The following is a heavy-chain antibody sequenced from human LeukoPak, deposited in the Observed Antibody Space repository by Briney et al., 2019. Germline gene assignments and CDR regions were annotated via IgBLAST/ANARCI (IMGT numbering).Heavy chain of an antibody. D-gene: IGHD3-22*01. CDR3: VRDRYDSAGYTVS. CDR1: GFIFSSYS. J-gene: IGHJ4*02. V-gene: IGHV3-21*01. CDR2: ISSVSSYI. Sequence: GGSLRLSCTASGFIFSSYSMNWVRQAPGKGLEWVSSISSVSSYIYYADSMKGRFTISRDNAKNSVYLQMNSLGAEDTAVHYCVRDRYDSAGYTVSWGQGTLVTVSS.